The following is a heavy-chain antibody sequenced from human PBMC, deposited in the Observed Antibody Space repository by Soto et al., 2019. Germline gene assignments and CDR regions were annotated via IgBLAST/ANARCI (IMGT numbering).Heavy chain of an antibody. CDR2: INAGNGNT. CDR1: GYTFSNYA. CDR3: ARGSPPTFDY. Sequence: ASVKVACKASGYTFSNYAIHWVRQAPGQRLEWMGWINAGNGNTKSSQKFQGRVTITRDTSASTAYMELSSLRSEDTAVYYCARGSPPTFDYWGQGTLVTVSS. D-gene: IGHD1-26*01. J-gene: IGHJ4*02. V-gene: IGHV1-3*01.